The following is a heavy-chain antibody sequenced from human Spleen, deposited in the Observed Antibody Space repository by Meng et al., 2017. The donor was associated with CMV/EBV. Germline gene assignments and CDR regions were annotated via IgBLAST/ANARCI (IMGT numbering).Heavy chain of an antibody. CDR2: ISYDGSNK. Sequence: GGSLRLSCAASGFTFNIYGMHWVRQAPGKGLEWVAVISYDGSNKYYADSVKGRFTISRDNSKNTLYLQMNSLRAEDTAVYYCARTAAYQLLSWFDYWGQGTLVTVSS. V-gene: IGHV3-30*19. D-gene: IGHD2-2*01. CDR1: GFTFNIYG. CDR3: ARTAAYQLLSWFDY. J-gene: IGHJ4*02.